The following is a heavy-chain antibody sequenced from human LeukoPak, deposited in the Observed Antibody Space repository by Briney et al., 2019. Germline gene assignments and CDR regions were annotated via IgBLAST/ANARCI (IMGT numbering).Heavy chain of an antibody. Sequence: SETLSLTCAVYGGSFSGYYWSWIRQPPGKGLEWIGEINHSGSTNYIPSLNSRVTISVDTSKNQFPLKLSSVTAADTAVYYCARGLMAMIDYWGQGTLVTVSS. D-gene: IGHD5-24*01. V-gene: IGHV4-34*01. J-gene: IGHJ4*02. CDR3: ARGLMAMIDY. CDR2: INHSGST. CDR1: GGSFSGYY.